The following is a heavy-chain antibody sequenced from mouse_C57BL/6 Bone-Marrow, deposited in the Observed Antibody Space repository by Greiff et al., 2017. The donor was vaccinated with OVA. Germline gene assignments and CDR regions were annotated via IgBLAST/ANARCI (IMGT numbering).Heavy chain of an antibody. CDR3: TRGGIYYDYDVGDFDY. CDR2: IDPETGGT. V-gene: IGHV1-15*01. D-gene: IGHD2-4*01. CDR1: GYTFTDYE. J-gene: IGHJ2*01. Sequence: QVQLQQSGAELVRPGASVTLSCKASGYTFTDYEMHWVKQTPVHGLEWIGAIDPETGGTAYNQKFKGKAILTADKSSSTAYMELRSLTSEDSAVYYGTRGGIYYDYDVGDFDYWGQGTTLTVSS.